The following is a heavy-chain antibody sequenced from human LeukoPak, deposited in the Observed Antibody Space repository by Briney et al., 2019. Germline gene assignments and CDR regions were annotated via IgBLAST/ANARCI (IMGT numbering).Heavy chain of an antibody. D-gene: IGHD3-22*01. CDR3: ARDSRFTMRDY. Sequence: GGSLRLSCAASGFTFNDYWMSWVRQAPGKGLEWVANIKQDGSDKSYVDSVKGRFTISRDNAKNSLYLQMNSLRAEDTAVYYCARDSRFTMRDYWGQGTLVTVSS. J-gene: IGHJ4*02. CDR2: IKQDGSDK. CDR1: GFTFNDYW. V-gene: IGHV3-7*01.